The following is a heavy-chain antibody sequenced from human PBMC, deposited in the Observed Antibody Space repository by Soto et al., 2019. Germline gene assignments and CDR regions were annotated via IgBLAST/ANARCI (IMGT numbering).Heavy chain of an antibody. V-gene: IGHV1-18*04. Sequence: QVQLVQSGAEVKKPGASVRVSCTASGYTFTSHGIGWVRQAPGQGLQWMGWISVDNGDTNYAQKFQGXVTMSTDTXXXXXXMXLRSLRSDDTAVYYCARRFGGYFDYWGQGTLVTVSS. J-gene: IGHJ4*02. D-gene: IGHD3-3*01. CDR1: GYTFTSHG. CDR2: ISVDNGDT. CDR3: ARRFGGYFDY.